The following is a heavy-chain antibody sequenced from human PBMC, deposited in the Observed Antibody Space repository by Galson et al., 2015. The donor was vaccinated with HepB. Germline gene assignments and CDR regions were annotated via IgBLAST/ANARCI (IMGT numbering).Heavy chain of an antibody. Sequence: SVKVSCKASGGTFSGYTISWVRQAPGQGLEWMGRIIPILGIANYAQKFQGRVTITADKSTSTAYMELSSLRSEDTAVYYCASANSPSSGWYPLEECFDYWGQGTLVTASS. CDR1: GGTFSGYT. J-gene: IGHJ4*02. D-gene: IGHD6-19*01. CDR2: IIPILGIA. V-gene: IGHV1-69*02. CDR3: ASANSPSSGWYPLEECFDY.